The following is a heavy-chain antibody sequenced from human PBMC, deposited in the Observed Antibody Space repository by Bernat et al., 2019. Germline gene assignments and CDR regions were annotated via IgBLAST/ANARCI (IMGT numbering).Heavy chain of an antibody. CDR2: ISNSGGSK. J-gene: IGHJ4*02. V-gene: IGHV3-23*04. Sequence: VQLVESGGGLVKPGGSLRLSCAASGFTFSDYYMSWIRQAPGKGLEWISGISNSGGSKYYADSVKGRFTISRDNSKNTLYLQMNSLRAEDTAVYYCAKDYKSKYCTSTSCYEDDYWGQGTLVTVSS. D-gene: IGHD2-2*01. CDR1: GFTFSDYY. CDR3: AKDYKSKYCTSTSCYEDDY.